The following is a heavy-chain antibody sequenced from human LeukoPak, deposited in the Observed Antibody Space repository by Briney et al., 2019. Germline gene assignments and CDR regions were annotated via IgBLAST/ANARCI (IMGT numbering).Heavy chain of an antibody. D-gene: IGHD5-12*01. CDR1: GFTFSSYW. J-gene: IGHJ4*02. CDR2: INSDGSIT. V-gene: IGHV3-74*01. CDR3: ARVRATFSPHFDN. Sequence: GGSLRLSCAASGFTFSSYWMHWVSHAPGKGMMWGSRINSDGSITSYADSVKGRFTISRDNAKNTLYVQMNSLRAEDTAVYYCARVRATFSPHFDNWGQGTLVTVSS.